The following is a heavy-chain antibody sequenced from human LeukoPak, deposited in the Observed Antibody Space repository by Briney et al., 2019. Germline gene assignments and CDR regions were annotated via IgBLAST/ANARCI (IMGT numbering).Heavy chain of an antibody. CDR1: GDSLSDYF. D-gene: IGHD1-26*01. Sequence: SETLSLTCTVSGDSLSDYFWSWIRQPPGKGLEWIGYNSGSTNYNASLKSRVTILLVRSKNQFSLKLSSVTAADTAVYYCARGRGYGGNYLRSFDIWGQGTMVTVSS. V-gene: IGHV4-59*08. CDR2: NSGST. J-gene: IGHJ3*02. CDR3: ARGRGYGGNYLRSFDI.